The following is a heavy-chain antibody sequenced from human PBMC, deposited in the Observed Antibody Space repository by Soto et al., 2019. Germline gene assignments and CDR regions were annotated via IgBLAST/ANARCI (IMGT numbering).Heavy chain of an antibody. CDR1: GFTFSSYW. CDR3: ARAPNYGSGSYYNGVDY. V-gene: IGHV3-74*01. D-gene: IGHD3-10*01. CDR2: INSDGSST. Sequence: GGSLRLSCAASGFTFSSYWMHWVRQAPGKGLVWVSRINSDGSSTSYADSVKGRFTISRDNAKNTLYLQMNSLRAEDTAVYYCARAPNYGSGSYYNGVDYWGQGTLVTVSS. J-gene: IGHJ4*02.